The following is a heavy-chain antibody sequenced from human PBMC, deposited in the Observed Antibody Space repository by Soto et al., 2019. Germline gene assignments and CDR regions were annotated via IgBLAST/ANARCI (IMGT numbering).Heavy chain of an antibody. CDR2: NKSKTDGVTT. CDR3: TTDAAAAYAFDI. V-gene: IGHV3-15*01. D-gene: IGHD6-13*01. J-gene: IGHJ3*02. CDR1: GFTFSNAW. Sequence: GGSLRLSCAAYGFTFSNAWRSWVRQAPGKGLEWVGRNKSKTDGVTTDYAATVKGRLTISRDYSKNTLYLQMNSLKTEDTAVYYCTTDAAAAYAFDIWGQGTMVTVSS.